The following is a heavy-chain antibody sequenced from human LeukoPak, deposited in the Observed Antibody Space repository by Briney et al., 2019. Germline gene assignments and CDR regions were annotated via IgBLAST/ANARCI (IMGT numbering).Heavy chain of an antibody. CDR3: ARRALPAAQYYYYYYMDV. J-gene: IGHJ6*03. CDR1: GFTFSSYE. CDR2: ISSSGSTI. Sequence: LSGGSLRLSCAASGFTFSSYEMNWVRQAPGKGLEWVSYISSSGSTIYYADSVKGRFTISRDNAKNSLYLQMNSLRAEDTAVYYCARRALPAAQYYYYYYMDVWGKGTTVTVSS. V-gene: IGHV3-48*03. D-gene: IGHD2-2*01.